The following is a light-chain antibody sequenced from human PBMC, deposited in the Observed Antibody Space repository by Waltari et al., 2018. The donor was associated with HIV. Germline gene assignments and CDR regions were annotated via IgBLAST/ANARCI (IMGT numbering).Light chain of an antibody. CDR2: GAS. J-gene: IGKJ3*01. CDR1: QRISTY. CDR3: QQSYSNPLT. Sequence: DITLTQSPSSLSASVGDRVTITCRASQRISTYLNWYQQKPGKAPQVLIYGASSLESGVPSRFSGSGSMTDFTLTISSLQPEDFATYYCQQSYSNPLTFGPGTKVDIK. V-gene: IGKV1-39*01.